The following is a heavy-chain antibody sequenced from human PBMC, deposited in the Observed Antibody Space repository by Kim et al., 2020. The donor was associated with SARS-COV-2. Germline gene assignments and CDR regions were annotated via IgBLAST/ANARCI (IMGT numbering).Heavy chain of an antibody. J-gene: IGHJ3*02. CDR2: INPNSGGT. CDR3: ARVAHNYYDSSGYPQRYAFDI. V-gene: IGHV1-2*04. Sequence: ASVKVSCKASGYTFTGYYMHWVRQAPGQGLEWMGWINPNSGGTNYAQKFQGWVTMTRDTSISTAYMELSRLRSDDTAVYYCARVAHNYYDSSGYPQRYAFDIWGQGTMVTVSS. CDR1: GYTFTGYY. D-gene: IGHD3-22*01.